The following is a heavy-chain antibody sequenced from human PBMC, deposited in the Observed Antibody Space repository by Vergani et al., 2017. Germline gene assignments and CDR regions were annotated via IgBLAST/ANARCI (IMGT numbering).Heavy chain of an antibody. D-gene: IGHD3-3*01. CDR1: GFTFTDYY. Sequence: EVQLVQSGAEVKKPGATVKISCKVSGFTFTDYYMHWVQQAPGKGLEWMGLVDPEHGGTISAETFQGRVTITADTSTDTAYMALSSLRSEDTAVYYCARGSGYSPSGYYYYYYGMDVWGQGTTVTVSS. CDR2: VDPEHGGT. V-gene: IGHV1-69-2*01. J-gene: IGHJ6*02. CDR3: ARGSGYSPSGYYYYYYGMDV.